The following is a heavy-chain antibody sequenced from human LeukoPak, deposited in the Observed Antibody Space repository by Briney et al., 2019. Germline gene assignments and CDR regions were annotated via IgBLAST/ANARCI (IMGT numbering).Heavy chain of an antibody. V-gene: IGHV4-39*07. Sequence: SETLSLTCTVSGGSISSNSYYWGWIRQPPGKGLEWIGCIYYSGSTYYNPSLKSQVTISVDTSKNQFSLKLSSVTAADTAVYYCARAGSDILTGYYSYYFDYWGQGTLVTVSS. CDR2: IYYSGST. CDR1: GGSISSNSYY. D-gene: IGHD3-9*01. J-gene: IGHJ4*02. CDR3: ARAGSDILTGYYSYYFDY.